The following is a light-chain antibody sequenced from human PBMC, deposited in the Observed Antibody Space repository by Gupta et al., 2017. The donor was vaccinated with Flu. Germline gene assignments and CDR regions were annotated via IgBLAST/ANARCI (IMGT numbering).Light chain of an antibody. J-gene: IGLJ1*01. Sequence: SYVLTQPPSVSVAPGQTARITCWGNNIGSKSVHWYQQKPGQAPVLVVYDDSDQPSGIPERFSGSNSGNTATLTVSRVEVGDEADYYCQVWDSSSDPYVFGTGTKVTVL. V-gene: IGLV3-21*02. CDR3: QVWDSSSDPYV. CDR2: DDS. CDR1: NIGSKS.